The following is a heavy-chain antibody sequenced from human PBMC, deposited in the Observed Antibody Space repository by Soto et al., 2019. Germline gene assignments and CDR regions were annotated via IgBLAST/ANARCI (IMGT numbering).Heavy chain of an antibody. J-gene: IGHJ4*02. V-gene: IGHV1-18*04. CDR1: GYTFTNHG. CDR2: VSGYNDKT. Sequence: ASVKVSCKASGYTFTNHGISWVRQAPGQGLEWMGWVSGYNDKTKSAQKFQDRVTMTTDTSTSTAYMELRSLRSDDTAVYYCARDFYPVAYFFDYWGQGTLVTVSS. CDR3: ARDFYPVAYFFDY. D-gene: IGHD2-21*01.